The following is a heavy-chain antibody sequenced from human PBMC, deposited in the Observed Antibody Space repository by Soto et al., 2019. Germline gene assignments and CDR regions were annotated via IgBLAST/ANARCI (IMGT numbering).Heavy chain of an antibody. CDR3: ARHEKSKCSGGSCYSPFDY. D-gene: IGHD2-15*01. J-gene: IGHJ4*02. CDR2: IDPSDSYT. Sequence: ESLKISFKGAGDSFTSYWITWVRQISGKGLEWMGRIDPSDSYTNYSPSFQGHVTISADKSISTAYLQWNSLKASDTAMYYCARHEKSKCSGGSCYSPFDYWGPGTLVTVSS. CDR1: GDSFTSYW. V-gene: IGHV5-10-1*01.